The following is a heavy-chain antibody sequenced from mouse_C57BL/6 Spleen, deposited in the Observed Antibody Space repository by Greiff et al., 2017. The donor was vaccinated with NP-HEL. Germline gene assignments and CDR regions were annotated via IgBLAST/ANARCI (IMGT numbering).Heavy chain of an antibody. D-gene: IGHD1-1*01. CDR1: GYTFTSYW. V-gene: IGHV1-72*01. J-gene: IGHJ3*01. CDR3: ARETITTVVATPFAY. CDR2: IAPNSGGT. Sequence: QVQLQQPGAELVKPGASVKLSCKASGYTFTSYWLHWVKPRPGRGLEWIGRIAPNSGGTKSHEKFQSKAPLTVDKPSSTAYMQLSSLTSEDSAVYDCARETITTVVATPFAYWGQGTLVTVSA.